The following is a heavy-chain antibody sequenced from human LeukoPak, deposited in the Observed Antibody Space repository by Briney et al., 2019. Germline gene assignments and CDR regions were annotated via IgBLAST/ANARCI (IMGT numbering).Heavy chain of an antibody. CDR3: ARGTYYMDV. CDR1: GGSISSSTYY. J-gene: IGHJ6*03. Sequence: PSETLSLTCTVSGGSISSSTYYWGWIRQPPGKGLEWIGTIYYSGSTYYNPSLKSRVTISLDTSKNQFSLKLSSVTAADTAVYYCARGTYYMDVWGKGTTVTVSS. V-gene: IGHV4-39*07. CDR2: IYYSGST.